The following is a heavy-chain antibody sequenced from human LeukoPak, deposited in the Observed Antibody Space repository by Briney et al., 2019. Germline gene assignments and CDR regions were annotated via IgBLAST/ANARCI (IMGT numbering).Heavy chain of an antibody. J-gene: IGHJ4*01. V-gene: IGHV3-23*01. Sequence: GGSLRLSCAASGFTFSNSAMSWLRQAPGKGLEWVSTLSGSGITTYYADSVKGRFTISRDNSKNTLYLQMNSLRAEDTAVYYCAKGIYSSGWSYFDYWGHGTLVTVSS. CDR1: GFTFSNSA. CDR3: AKGIYSSGWSYFDY. D-gene: IGHD6-19*01. CDR2: LSGSGITT.